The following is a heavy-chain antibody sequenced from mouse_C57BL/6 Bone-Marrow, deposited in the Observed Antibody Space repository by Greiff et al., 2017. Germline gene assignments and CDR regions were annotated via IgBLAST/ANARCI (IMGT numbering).Heavy chain of an antibody. D-gene: IGHD2-5*01. V-gene: IGHV5-9-1*02. CDR2: ISSGGDYI. CDR3: TRDRRAYYSNYGQFAC. CDR1: GFTFSSYA. J-gene: IGHJ3*01. Sequence: DVKLVESGEGLVKPGGSLKLSCAASGFTFSSYAMSWVRQTPEKRLEWVAYISSGGDYIYYADTVKGRFPISRDNARNTLYLQMSSLKSEDTAMYYCTRDRRAYYSNYGQFACWGQGTLVTVSA.